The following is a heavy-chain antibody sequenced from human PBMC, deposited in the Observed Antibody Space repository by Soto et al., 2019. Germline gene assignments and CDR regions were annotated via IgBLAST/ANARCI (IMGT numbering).Heavy chain of an antibody. CDR1: GFPVSTYE. J-gene: IGHJ4*01. CDR2: ISSSGTTI. D-gene: IGHD2-8*01. V-gene: IGHV3-48*03. CDR3: ACWAGSSRSTNGGHFDY. Sequence: PGGPLRLSCAASGFPVSTYEMNWVRQAPGKGLEWVSDISSSGTTIYYADSVKGRFTISRDNSQNTVYLKMNSLRDEDTAKYFCACWAGSSRSTNGGHFDYWGQQIGVTVSS.